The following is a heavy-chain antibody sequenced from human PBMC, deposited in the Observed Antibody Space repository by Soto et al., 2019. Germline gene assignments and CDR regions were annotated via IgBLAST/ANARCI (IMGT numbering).Heavy chain of an antibody. CDR2: MYYSGTT. V-gene: IGHV4-39*01. CDR3: AVVDSTGNWFDP. D-gene: IGHD3-22*01. Sequence: SETLSLTCTVSGGSISSSDFFWGWLRQPPGKGLDFIGSMYYSGTTYYNPSLKNRITISVDTSKNQFSLKLISVTAADTAVYYCAVVDSTGNWFDPWGQGALVTVSS. J-gene: IGHJ5*02. CDR1: GGSISSSDFF.